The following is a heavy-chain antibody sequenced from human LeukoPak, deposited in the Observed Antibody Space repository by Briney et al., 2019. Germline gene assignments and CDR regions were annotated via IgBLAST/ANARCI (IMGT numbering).Heavy chain of an antibody. J-gene: IGHJ4*02. CDR1: GFTFSSYS. Sequence: GGSLRLSCAASGFTFSSYSMNWVRQAPGKGLEWVSSISSSSSYIYYADSAKGRFTISRDNAKNSLYLQMNSLRAEDTAVYYCARIGYSSSSLDYWGQGTLVTVSS. V-gene: IGHV3-21*01. CDR3: ARIGYSSSSLDY. CDR2: ISSSSSYI. D-gene: IGHD6-6*01.